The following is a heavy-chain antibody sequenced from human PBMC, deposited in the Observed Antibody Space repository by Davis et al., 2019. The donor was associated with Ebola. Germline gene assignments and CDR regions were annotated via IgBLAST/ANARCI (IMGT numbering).Heavy chain of an antibody. V-gene: IGHV1-69*06. Sequence: AASVKVSCKASGGTFSSYAISWVRQAPGQGLEWMGRIIPIFGTANYAQKFQGRVTITADKSTSTAYMELSSLRSEDTAVYYCARDPTGELSLNVAFDIWGQGTMVTVS. J-gene: IGHJ3*02. CDR3: ARDPTGELSLNVAFDI. CDR1: GGTFSSYA. CDR2: IIPIFGTA. D-gene: IGHD3-16*02.